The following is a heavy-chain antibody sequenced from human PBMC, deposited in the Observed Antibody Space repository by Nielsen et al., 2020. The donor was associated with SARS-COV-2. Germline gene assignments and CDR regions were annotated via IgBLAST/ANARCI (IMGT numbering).Heavy chain of an antibody. CDR1: GGSISSSNW. CDR3: AKMTIRARWFDP. Sequence: SETLSLTCAVSGGSISSSNWWSWVRQPPGKGLEWIGEIYHSGSTNYNPSLKSRVTISVDKSKNQFSLKLSSVTAADTAVYYCAKMTIRARWFDPWGQGTLVTVSS. J-gene: IGHJ5*02. CDR2: IYHSGST. D-gene: IGHD4/OR15-4a*01. V-gene: IGHV4-4*02.